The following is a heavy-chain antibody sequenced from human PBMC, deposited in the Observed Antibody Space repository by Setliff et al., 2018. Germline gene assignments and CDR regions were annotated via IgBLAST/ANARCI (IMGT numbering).Heavy chain of an antibody. CDR1: GGSFSGYY. J-gene: IGHJ6*02. CDR2: INHSGST. D-gene: IGHD2-2*02. Sequence: KPSETLSLTCAVYGGSFSGYYWSWIRQPPGKGLEWIGEINHSGSTNYNPSLKSRVTISVDTSKNQFSLKLSSVTAADTAVYYCARDCQYCSSPTCYSSYFYYYGMDVWGQGTTVTVSS. V-gene: IGHV4-34*01. CDR3: ARDCQYCSSPTCYSSYFYYYGMDV.